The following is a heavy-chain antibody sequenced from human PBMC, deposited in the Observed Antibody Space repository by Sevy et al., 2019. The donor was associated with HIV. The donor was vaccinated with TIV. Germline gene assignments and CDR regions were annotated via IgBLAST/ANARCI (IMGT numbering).Heavy chain of an antibody. CDR1: GFTWSNYW. CDR2: INQDGSEK. CDR3: ARGNRYGHGAVCYFLFDY. D-gene: IGHD2-8*02. J-gene: IGHJ4*02. V-gene: IGHV3-7*01. Sequence: GGSLRLSCAGSGFTWSNYWMTWVRQAPWKGLEWVANINQDGSEKDYVDSVKGRFTISRDDAKNSLFLQLNSLRAEDAALYYCARGNRYGHGAVCYFLFDYWGQGTLVTVSS.